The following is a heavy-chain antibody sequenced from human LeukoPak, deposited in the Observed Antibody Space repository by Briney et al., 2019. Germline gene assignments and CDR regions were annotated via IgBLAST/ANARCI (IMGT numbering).Heavy chain of an antibody. J-gene: IGHJ6*03. V-gene: IGHV3-21*01. CDR2: ISSSSSYI. CDR3: ARAVYYDSSGEYYMDV. CDR1: GFTFRDYG. Sequence: PGGTLRLSCAASGFTFRDYGMNWVRQAPGKGLEWVSSISSSSSYIYYADSVKGRFTISRDNAKNSLYLQMNSLRAEDTAVYYCARAVYYDSSGEYYMDVWGKGTTVTISS. D-gene: IGHD3-22*01.